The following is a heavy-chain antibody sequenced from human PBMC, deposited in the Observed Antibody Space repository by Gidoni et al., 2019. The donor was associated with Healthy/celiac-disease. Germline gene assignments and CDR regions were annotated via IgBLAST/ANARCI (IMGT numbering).Heavy chain of an antibody. J-gene: IGHJ4*02. CDR2: IYYSGST. CDR1: GGAISSYY. CDR3: ARAREWELPYVDY. Sequence: QVQLQESGPGLVKPSETLSLTCTASGGAISSYYWSWIRQPPGKGLEWIGYIYYSGSTNYNPSLKSRVTISVDTSKNQFSLKLSSVTAADTAVYYCARAREWELPYVDYWGQGTLVTVSS. D-gene: IGHD1-26*01. V-gene: IGHV4-59*01.